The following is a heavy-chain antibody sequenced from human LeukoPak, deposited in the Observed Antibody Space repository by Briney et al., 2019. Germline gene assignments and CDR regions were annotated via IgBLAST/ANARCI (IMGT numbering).Heavy chain of an antibody. J-gene: IGHJ4*02. D-gene: IGHD1-26*01. CDR1: GFTFSSYW. V-gene: IGHV3-74*01. Sequence: PGGSLRLSCAASGFTFSSYWMYWVRQAPGKGLVWVSRINSDGGSTTYADSVKGRFTISRDNAKNTLYLQVNSLRAEDTAVYYCARGGGATVDYWGQGTLDTVSS. CDR3: ARGGGATVDY. CDR2: INSDGGST.